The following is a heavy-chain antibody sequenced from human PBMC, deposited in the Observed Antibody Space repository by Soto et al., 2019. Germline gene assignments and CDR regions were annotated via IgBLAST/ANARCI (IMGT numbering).Heavy chain of an antibody. V-gene: IGHV4-4*07. Sequence: SETLSLTCTVSGGSISSYYWSWIRQPAGKGLEWIGRIYTSGSTNYNPSLKSRVTMSVDTSKNQFSLNLSSVTAADTAVYYCATHRAEDYYYGMDVWGQGTTVTVSS. J-gene: IGHJ6*02. CDR3: ATHRAEDYYYGMDV. CDR2: IYTSGST. CDR1: GGSISSYY.